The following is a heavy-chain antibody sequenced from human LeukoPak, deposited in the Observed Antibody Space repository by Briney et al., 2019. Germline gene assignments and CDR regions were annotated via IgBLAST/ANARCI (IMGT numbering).Heavy chain of an antibody. J-gene: IGHJ4*02. D-gene: IGHD4/OR15-4a*01. CDR3: AKDGKREYGAIDY. CDR2: IWYDGSKK. V-gene: IGHV3-33*06. Sequence: GRSLTLSCAASGFTFNNYGMHWVRQAPGKGLEWVTLIWYDGSKKYYADSVKGRFTISRDNSKNTLYLQMNSLRAEDTAVYYCAKDGKREYGAIDYWGQGTLVTVSS. CDR1: GFTFNNYG.